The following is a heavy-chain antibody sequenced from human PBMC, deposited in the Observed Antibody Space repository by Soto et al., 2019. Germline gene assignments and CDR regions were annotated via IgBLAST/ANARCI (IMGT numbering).Heavy chain of an antibody. CDR1: GGSVSSGSYY. D-gene: IGHD1-7*01. CDR2: IYYSGST. CDR3: ARGDWNYDY. Sequence: QVQLQESGPGLVKPSETLSLTCTVSGGSVSSGSYYWSWIRQPPGKGLEWIGYIYYSGSTNYNPSLKSRVTISVDTSKNQFSLKLSSVTAADTAVYYCARGDWNYDYWGQGTLVTVSS. J-gene: IGHJ4*02. V-gene: IGHV4-61*01.